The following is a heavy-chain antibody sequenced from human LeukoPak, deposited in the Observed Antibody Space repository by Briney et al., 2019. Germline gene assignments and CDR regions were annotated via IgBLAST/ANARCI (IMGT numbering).Heavy chain of an antibody. V-gene: IGHV3-30*18. D-gene: IGHD3-16*01. J-gene: IGHJ6*03. CDR1: GFTFSSYG. CDR2: ISYDGSNK. Sequence: PGGSLRLSCAASGFTFSSYGTHWVRQAPGKGLGWVAVISYDGSNKYYADSVKGRFTISRDNSKNTLYLQMNSLRAEDTAVYYCAKGGLRYYYYYMDVWGKGTTVTVSS. CDR3: AKGGLRYYYYYMDV.